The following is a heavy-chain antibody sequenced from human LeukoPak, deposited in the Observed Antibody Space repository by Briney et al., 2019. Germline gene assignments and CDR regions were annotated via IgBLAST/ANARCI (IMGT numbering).Heavy chain of an antibody. D-gene: IGHD2-15*01. CDR2: IKQDGSEK. Sequence: GGSLRLSCAASGFTFSSYWISWVRQAPGKGLEWAASIKQDGSEKYSVDSVKGRFTISRDNAKNSLYLQMNSLRAEDTGVYYCAREAGGSGYSDYYYYMDVWGKGTTVTVSS. J-gene: IGHJ6*03. V-gene: IGHV3-7*01. CDR1: GFTFSSYW. CDR3: AREAGGSGYSDYYYYMDV.